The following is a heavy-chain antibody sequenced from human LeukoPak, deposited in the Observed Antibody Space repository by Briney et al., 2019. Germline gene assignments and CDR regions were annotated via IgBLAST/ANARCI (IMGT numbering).Heavy chain of an antibody. J-gene: IGHJ4*02. D-gene: IGHD6-13*01. CDR1: GGSISSYY. CDR2: IYSTGST. Sequence: SETLSLTCTVSGGSISSYYWSWIRQPAGEGLEWIGRIYSTGSTNYNPSLKSRVTMSVDTSKNQSSLRLRSVTAADTAVYYCARQIASAGTAGFDFWGQGALVTVSS. V-gene: IGHV4-4*07. CDR3: ARQIASAGTAGFDF.